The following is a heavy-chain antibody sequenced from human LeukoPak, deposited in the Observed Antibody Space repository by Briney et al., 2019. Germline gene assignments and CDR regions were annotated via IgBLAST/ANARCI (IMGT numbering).Heavy chain of an antibody. CDR1: GFTFDDYA. Sequence: GRSLRLSCAASGFTFDDYAMHWVRQAPGKGLEWVSGISWNSGSIGYADSVKGRFTISRDNAKNSLYLQMNSLRAEDTALYYCVVVPAAPTYFDYWGQGTLVTVSS. J-gene: IGHJ4*02. CDR3: VVVPAAPTYFDY. CDR2: ISWNSGSI. V-gene: IGHV3-9*01. D-gene: IGHD2-2*01.